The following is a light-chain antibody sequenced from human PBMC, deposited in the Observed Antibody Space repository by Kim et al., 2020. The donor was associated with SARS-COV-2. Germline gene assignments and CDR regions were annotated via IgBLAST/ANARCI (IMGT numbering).Light chain of an antibody. V-gene: IGKV1-33*01. CDR3: QQHDNIPYT. CDR2: DAS. J-gene: IGKJ2*01. Sequence: DIQMTQSPSSLSASVGDRVTITCQASQDITKSLNWYQHKPGQAPRLLIYDASNLETGVPSRFSGGGFVTHFLFSISSLQPEDIATYYCQQHDNIPYTFGQGTKLEI. CDR1: QDITKS.